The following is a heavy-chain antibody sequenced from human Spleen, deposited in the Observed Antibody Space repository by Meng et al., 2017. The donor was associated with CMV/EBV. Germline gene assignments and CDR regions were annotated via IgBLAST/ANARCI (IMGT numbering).Heavy chain of an antibody. J-gene: IGHJ4*02. CDR3: ARYPRSGNKYYFDY. CDR2: AFYSGSP. Sequence: SETLSLTCAVSGGSIDSGSHFWGWVRQPPGKGLEWIGSAFYSGSPYYNPSLKSRVSISVDTSKNQFSLKLSSVTAADTAVYYCARYPRSGNKYYFDYWGQGTLVTVSS. D-gene: IGHD2-15*01. CDR1: GGSIDSGSHF. V-gene: IGHV4-39*07.